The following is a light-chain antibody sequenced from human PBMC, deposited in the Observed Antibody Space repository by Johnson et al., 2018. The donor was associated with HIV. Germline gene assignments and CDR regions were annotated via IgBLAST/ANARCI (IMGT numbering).Light chain of an antibody. CDR3: GTWDSSLSAGV. CDR2: DNN. J-gene: IGLJ1*01. CDR1: NSNIGNNY. Sequence: HSVLTQPPSVSAAPGQKVTISCSGSNSNIGNNYVSWYQQFPGTAPKLLIYDNNKRPSGIPDRFSASKSGTSATLGITGLQTGDEADYYCGTWDSSLSAGVFGTGPNVTVL. V-gene: IGLV1-51*01.